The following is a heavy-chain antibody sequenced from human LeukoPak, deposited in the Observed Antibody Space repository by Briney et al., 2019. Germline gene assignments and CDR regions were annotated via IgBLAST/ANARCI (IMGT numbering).Heavy chain of an antibody. CDR2: TYYMFQWYS. CDR3: ARYGTSWILDS. V-gene: IGHV6-1*01. J-gene: IGHJ4*02. Sequence: SQTLSLTCAISGDNVSSSSACWNWVRQSPSRGLEWLRRTYYMFQWYSDSAESVRGRISANPDTAQNQLSLQMTSVTPEDTAVYFSARYGTSWILDSSGQGTLVTVSS. D-gene: IGHD1-1*01. CDR1: GDNVSSSSAC.